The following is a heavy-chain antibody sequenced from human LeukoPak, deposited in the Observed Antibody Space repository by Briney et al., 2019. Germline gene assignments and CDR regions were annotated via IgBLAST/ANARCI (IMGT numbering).Heavy chain of an antibody. CDR3: ARSLYSSSVGMDY. CDR2: IYYSGST. J-gene: IGHJ4*02. V-gene: IGHV4-30-4*08. Sequence: SETQSLTCTVSGGSISSSDYYWTWVRQPPGKGLEWIGYIYYSGSTYYNPSLKSRVTISVDTSKNQFSLKLSSVTAADTAVYYCARSLYSSSVGMDYWGQGTLVTVSS. CDR1: GGSISSSDYY. D-gene: IGHD6-6*01.